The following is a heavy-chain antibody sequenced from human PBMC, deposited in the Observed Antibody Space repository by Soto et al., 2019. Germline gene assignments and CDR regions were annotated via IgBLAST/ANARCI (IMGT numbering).Heavy chain of an antibody. D-gene: IGHD4-17*01. Sequence: EVQLVESGGGLVQPGGSLRLSCAASGFSFSSYWMHWVRQAPGKGLVWVSRISTDGTSTSYAESVQGRLTISRDNTKNTLYLQSNSLRVDDTAVYYCTRGGTVTSWWGLFDYWGQGVPVTVPS. CDR3: TRGGTVTSWWGLFDY. J-gene: IGHJ4*02. CDR1: GFSFSSYW. CDR2: ISTDGTST. V-gene: IGHV3-74*01.